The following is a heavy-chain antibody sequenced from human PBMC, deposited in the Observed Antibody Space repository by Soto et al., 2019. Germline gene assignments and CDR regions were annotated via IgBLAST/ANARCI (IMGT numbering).Heavy chain of an antibody. Sequence: EVQLVESGGGLVQPGGSLRLSCAASGFTFSSYSMNWVRQAPGKGLEWVSYISSSSSTIYYADSVKGRFTISRDNAKNARYLQRSSVRDEDTEVDYWARGEGPYNWFDPGGQGTLVTVSS. CDR3: ARGEGPYNWFDP. CDR2: ISSSSSTI. D-gene: IGHD1-26*01. CDR1: GFTFSSYS. V-gene: IGHV3-48*02. J-gene: IGHJ5*02.